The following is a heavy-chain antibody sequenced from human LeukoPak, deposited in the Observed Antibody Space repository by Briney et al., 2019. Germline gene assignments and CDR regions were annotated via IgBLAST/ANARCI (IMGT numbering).Heavy chain of an antibody. J-gene: IGHJ5*02. Sequence: SETLSLTCTVSGGSISSSSYYWGWIRQPPGKGLEWIGSIYYSGSTYYNPSLKSRVTISVDTSKNQFSLKLSSVTAADTAVYYCARRIAAQPGWFDPWGQARLVTVSS. V-gene: IGHV4-39*01. CDR1: GGSISSSSYY. CDR3: ARRIAAQPGWFDP. D-gene: IGHD6-6*01. CDR2: IYYSGST.